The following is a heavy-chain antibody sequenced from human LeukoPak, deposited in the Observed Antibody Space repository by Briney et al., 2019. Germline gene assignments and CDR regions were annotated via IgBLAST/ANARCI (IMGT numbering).Heavy chain of an antibody. J-gene: IGHJ4*02. CDR3: ATTKRGGQWLVR. CDR2: INSDGSST. Sequence: GGSLRLSCAASGFTFSSYWMHWVRQAPGKGLVWVSRINSDGSSTSYADSVKGRFTISRDNAKNTLYLQMNSLRAEDTAVYYCATTKRGGQWLVRWGQGTLVTVSS. CDR1: GFTFSSYW. D-gene: IGHD6-19*01. V-gene: IGHV3-74*01.